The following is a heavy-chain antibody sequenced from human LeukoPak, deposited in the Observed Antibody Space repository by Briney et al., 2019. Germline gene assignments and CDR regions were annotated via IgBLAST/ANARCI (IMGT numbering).Heavy chain of an antibody. CDR2: ISGSGGST. CDR1: GFTFSSYG. J-gene: IGHJ4*02. Sequence: GGSLRLSCAASGFTFSSYGMSWVRQAPGKGLEWVSAISGSGGSTYYADSVKGRFTISRDNSKNTLYLQMNSLRAEDTAVYYCAKDLEPYYYDSSGYYFDYWGQGTLVTVSS. CDR3: AKDLEPYYYDSSGYYFDY. D-gene: IGHD3-22*01. V-gene: IGHV3-23*01.